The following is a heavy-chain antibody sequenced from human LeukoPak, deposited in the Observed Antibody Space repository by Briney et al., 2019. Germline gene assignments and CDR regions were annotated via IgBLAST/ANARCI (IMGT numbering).Heavy chain of an antibody. J-gene: IGHJ3*02. CDR2: MNPNSGNT. Sequence: ASVKVSCKASGYTFTSYDINWVRQATGQGLEWMGWMNPNSGNTGYAQKFQGRVTMTEDTSTDTAYMELSSLRSEDTAVYYCATARGYCSSTSCSIGTFDIWGQGTMVTASS. D-gene: IGHD2-2*01. CDR3: ATARGYCSSTSCSIGTFDI. CDR1: GYTFTSYD. V-gene: IGHV1-8*01.